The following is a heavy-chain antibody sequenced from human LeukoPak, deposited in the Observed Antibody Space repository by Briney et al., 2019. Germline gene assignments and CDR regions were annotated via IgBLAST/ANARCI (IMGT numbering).Heavy chain of an antibody. CDR3: SSSKDYYDSSGYSRWFDP. CDR2: ISGSSSYI. J-gene: IGHJ5*02. D-gene: IGHD3-22*01. CDR1: GFTFSSYS. V-gene: IGHV3-21*01. Sequence: GGSLRLSCAASGFTFSSYSMNWIRQAPGKGLEWVSSISGSSSYIYYADSVKGRFTISRDNAKNSLYLQMNSLRAEDTAVYYCSSSKDYYDSSGYSRWFDPWGQGTLVTVSS.